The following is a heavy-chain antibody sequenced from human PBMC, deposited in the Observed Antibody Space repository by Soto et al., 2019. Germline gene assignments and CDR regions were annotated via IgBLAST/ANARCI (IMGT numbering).Heavy chain of an antibody. J-gene: IGHJ1*01. CDR2: INPSGGST. D-gene: IGHD6-19*01. CDR1: GYTFTSYY. CDR3: ALEAVANSEYFQH. Sequence: EALVKVSCKASGYTFTSYYMHWVRQAPGQGLEWMGIINPSGGSTSYAQKFQGRVTMTRDTSTSTVYMELSSLRSEDTAVYYCALEAVANSEYFQHWGQGTLVTVSS. V-gene: IGHV1-46*01.